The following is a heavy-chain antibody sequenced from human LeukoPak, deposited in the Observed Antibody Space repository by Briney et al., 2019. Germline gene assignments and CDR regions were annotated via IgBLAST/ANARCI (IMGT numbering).Heavy chain of an antibody. V-gene: IGHV4-59*08. CDR3: ARHFYDSSGYYLYHFDY. CDR1: GDSISSYY. CDR2: VYYSGRT. J-gene: IGHJ4*02. D-gene: IGHD3-22*01. Sequence: SETLSLTCTVSGDSISSYYWSWLRQPPGKRLEWIGHVYYSGRTTYNPSLRSRLTISVDTSTSQLSLKLSSVTAADTAVYFCARHFYDSSGYYLYHFDYWGQGTLVTVSS.